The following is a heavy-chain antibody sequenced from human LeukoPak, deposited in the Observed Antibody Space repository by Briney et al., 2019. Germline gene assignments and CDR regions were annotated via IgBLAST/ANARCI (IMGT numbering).Heavy chain of an antibody. CDR1: GFIFSRYW. V-gene: IGHV3-7*01. Sequence: GGSLRLSCAASGFIFSRYWMTWVRQAPGKGLEWVAKIKQDGSEKYYADSVKGRFTISRDNAKNSLYLQMNSLRAEDTAVYFCARDYYGSGSFPYYSDYWGQGTLVTVSS. CDR3: ARDYYGSGSFPYYSDY. J-gene: IGHJ4*02. D-gene: IGHD3-10*01. CDR2: IKQDGSEK.